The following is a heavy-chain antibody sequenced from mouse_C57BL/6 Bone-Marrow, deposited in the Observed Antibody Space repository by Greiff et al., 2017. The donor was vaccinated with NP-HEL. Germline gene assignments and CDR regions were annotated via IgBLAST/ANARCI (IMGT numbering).Heavy chain of an antibody. Sequence: VQLQQPGAELVKPGVSVKMSCKASGYTFTSYWITWVKQRPGQGLEWIGDIYPGSGSTNYNEKFKSKATLTVDTSSSTAYMQLSSLTSEDSAVYYCARGTAQATNFDYWGQGTTLTVSS. CDR1: GYTFTSYW. CDR2: IYPGSGST. D-gene: IGHD3-2*02. V-gene: IGHV1-55*01. CDR3: ARGTAQATNFDY. J-gene: IGHJ2*01.